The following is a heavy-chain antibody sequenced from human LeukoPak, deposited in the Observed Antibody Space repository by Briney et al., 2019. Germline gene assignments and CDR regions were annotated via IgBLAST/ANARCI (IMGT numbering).Heavy chain of an antibody. J-gene: IGHJ4*02. CDR2: INPNRGGT. D-gene: IGHD4-17*01. Sequence: ASVKVSCKASGYTFTGYYMHWVRQAPGQGLEWMGWINPNRGGTNYAQQFQGRVTMTRDTSISTAYMELSRLRSDDTAVYYCARLYGDYVEYWGQGTLVTVSS. CDR1: GYTFTGYY. CDR3: ARLYGDYVEY. V-gene: IGHV1-2*02.